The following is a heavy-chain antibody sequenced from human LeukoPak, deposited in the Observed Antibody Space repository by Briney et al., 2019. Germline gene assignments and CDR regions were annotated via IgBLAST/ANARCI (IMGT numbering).Heavy chain of an antibody. CDR2: INHSGSS. CDR3: APRGDIEHSYVYGKWFDP. J-gene: IGHJ5*02. D-gene: IGHD5-18*01. Sequence: SETLSLTCAVYGGSFSAYYWTWIRQHPGKGLEWIGEINHSGSSNYNSSLRSRVTISVDTSYKQFSLRLSSVTAADTAVYYCAPRGDIEHSYVYGKWFDPWGQGTRVTV. CDR1: GGSFSAYY. V-gene: IGHV4-34*01.